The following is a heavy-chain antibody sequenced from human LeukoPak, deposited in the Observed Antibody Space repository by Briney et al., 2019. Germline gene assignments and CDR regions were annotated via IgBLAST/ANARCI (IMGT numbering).Heavy chain of an antibody. CDR3: VKDNYGSGSY. D-gene: IGHD3-10*01. V-gene: IGHV3-53*05. CDR2: IYSGGST. J-gene: IGHJ4*02. CDR1: GFTVSSNY. Sequence: PGGSLRLSCAASGFTVSSNYMSWVRQAPGKGLEWVSVIYSGGSTYYADSVKGRFTISRDDSKNTLYLQMNSLRADDTAVYYCVKDNYGSGSYWGQGTLVTVSS.